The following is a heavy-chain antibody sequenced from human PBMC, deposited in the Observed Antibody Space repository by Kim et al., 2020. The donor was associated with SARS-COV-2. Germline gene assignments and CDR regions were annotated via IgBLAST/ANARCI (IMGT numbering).Heavy chain of an antibody. J-gene: IGHJ4*02. CDR2: T. V-gene: IGHV3-74*01. Sequence: TSYADSVTGQFTISRDNAKNTLDLQMNGRRAEDTAVYYCGSLRSGWYSDYWGKGTLVTVSS. CDR3: GSLRSGWYSDY. D-gene: IGHD6-19*01.